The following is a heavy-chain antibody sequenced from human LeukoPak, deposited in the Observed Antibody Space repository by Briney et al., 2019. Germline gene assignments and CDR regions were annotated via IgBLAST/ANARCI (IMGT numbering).Heavy chain of an antibody. CDR2: IYSGGST. J-gene: IGHJ4*02. CDR1: GFTFNSYA. CDR3: ARDSSGWYGGLDY. Sequence: PGGSLRLSCAASGFTFNSYAIHWVRQAPGKGLEWVSVIYSGGSTYYADSVKGRFTISRDNSKNTLYLQMNSLRAEDTAVYYCARDSSGWYGGLDYWGQGTLVTVSS. D-gene: IGHD6-19*01. V-gene: IGHV3-66*01.